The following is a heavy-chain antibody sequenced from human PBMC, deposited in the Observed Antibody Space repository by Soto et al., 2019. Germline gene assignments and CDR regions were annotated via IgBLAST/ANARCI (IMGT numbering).Heavy chain of an antibody. V-gene: IGHV1-69*01. J-gene: IGHJ6*02. CDR1: GGTFTSYA. CDR2: IIPIFGTT. CDR3: ARDSLPDDGMDG. Sequence: QVQPVQSGDEVKKPGSSVTLSCKASGGTFTSYAISWVRQAPGQGVEWVGGIIPIFGTTYYAQKFQGRVTITADESTSTASRALTSLRSEDTAVYHCARDSLPDDGMDGWGQGTTVTVSS.